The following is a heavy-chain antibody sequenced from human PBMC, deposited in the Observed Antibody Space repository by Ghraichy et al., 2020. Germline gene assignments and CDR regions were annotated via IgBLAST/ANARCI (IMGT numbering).Heavy chain of an antibody. CDR2: IYYSGST. CDR1: GGSISSSSYY. V-gene: IGHV4-39*01. D-gene: IGHD3-22*01. CDR3: ARQDGITMMLDY. Sequence: SETLSLTCTVSGGSISSSSYYWGWIRQPPGKGLEWIGSIYYSGSTYYNPSLKSRVTISVDTSKNQFSLKLSSVTAADTAVYYCARQDGITMMLDYWGQGTLVTVSS. J-gene: IGHJ4*02.